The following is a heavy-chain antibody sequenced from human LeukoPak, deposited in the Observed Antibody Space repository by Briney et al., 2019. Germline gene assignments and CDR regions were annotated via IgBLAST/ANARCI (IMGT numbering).Heavy chain of an antibody. CDR2: IRKKPARYTT. Sequence: PGGSLRLSCAASGFIFSAYIMDWVRQAPGKGLEWIGRIRKKPARYTTEYAASVKGRFVISRDDSKDSVVLQMNSLETEDTAFYYCTRERGEGDYWGQGTMVTVSS. V-gene: IGHV3-72*01. CDR3: TRERGEGDY. J-gene: IGHJ3*01. D-gene: IGHD2-21*01. CDR1: GFIFSAYI.